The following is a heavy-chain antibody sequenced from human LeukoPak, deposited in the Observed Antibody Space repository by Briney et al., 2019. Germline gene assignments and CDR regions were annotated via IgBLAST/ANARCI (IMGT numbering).Heavy chain of an antibody. J-gene: IGHJ4*02. D-gene: IGHD6-13*01. CDR3: ARAYSSTWYFFDY. CDR2: LTPSSDNT. V-gene: IGHV1-8*03. Sequence: SVRVSCKTSGHTFADYDINWVRQAPGRGLEWMGWLTPSSDNTGYAQKLQGRVTFTSNTSISTAYMELTSLRSEDTAVYYCARAYSSTWYFFDYWGQGTLVTVSS. CDR1: GHTFADYD.